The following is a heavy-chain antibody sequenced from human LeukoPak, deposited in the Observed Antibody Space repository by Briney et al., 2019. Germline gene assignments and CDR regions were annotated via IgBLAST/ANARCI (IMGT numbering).Heavy chain of an antibody. CDR1: GGSFSSYY. D-gene: IGHD3-22*01. CDR2: IYYSGST. Sequence: SETLSLTCAVYGGSFSSYYWSWIRQPPGKGLEWIGYIYYSGSTNYNPSLKSRVTISVDTSKNQFSLKLSSVTAADTAVYYCAISPNYYDSLQYWGQGTLVTVSS. V-gene: IGHV4-59*01. J-gene: IGHJ4*02. CDR3: AISPNYYDSLQY.